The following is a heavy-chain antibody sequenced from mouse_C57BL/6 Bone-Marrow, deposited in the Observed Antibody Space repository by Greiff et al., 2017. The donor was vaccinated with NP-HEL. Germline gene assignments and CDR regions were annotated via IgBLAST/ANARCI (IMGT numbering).Heavy chain of an antibody. CDR1: GFTFSSYG. J-gene: IGHJ1*03. CDR3: ARRGLRRDWYFDV. CDR2: ISSGGSYT. V-gene: IGHV5-6*02. Sequence: EVKLQESGGDLVKPGGSLKLSCAASGFTFSSYGMSWVRQTPDKRLEWVATISSGGSYTYSPDSVTGRFTISRDNAKNTLYLQMSSLKSDDTAMDYCARRGLRRDWYFDVWGTGTTVTVSS. D-gene: IGHD2-4*01.